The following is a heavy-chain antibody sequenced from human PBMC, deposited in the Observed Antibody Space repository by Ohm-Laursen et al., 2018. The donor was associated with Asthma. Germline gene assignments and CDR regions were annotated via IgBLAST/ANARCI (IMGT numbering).Heavy chain of an antibody. CDR1: GGTLGTSV. Sequence: SVKVSCKSLGGTLGTSVIGWVRQAPGQGLEWLGGINSVFGTSTYAQKFHDRFTITADESTSTVYMTLSSLTSEDTAVYYCARKAGSCITSNCYSLDFWGQGALVTVSS. D-gene: IGHD2-15*01. J-gene: IGHJ4*02. CDR3: ARKAGSCITSNCYSLDF. V-gene: IGHV1-69*13. CDR2: INSVFGTS.